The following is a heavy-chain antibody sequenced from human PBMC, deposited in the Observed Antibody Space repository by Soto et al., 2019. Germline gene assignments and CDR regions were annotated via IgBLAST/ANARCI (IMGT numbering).Heavy chain of an antibody. CDR1: GFTFSSYA. D-gene: IGHD3-22*01. V-gene: IGHV3-30-3*01. CDR3: ARGDYYDSSGYYYGLDY. Sequence: GGSLRLSCAASGFTFSSYAMHWVRQAPGKGLEWVAVISYDGSNKYYADSVKGRFTISRDNSKNTLYLQMNSLRAEDTAVYYCARGDYYDSSGYYYGLDYWGQGTLVTVSS. CDR2: ISYDGSNK. J-gene: IGHJ4*02.